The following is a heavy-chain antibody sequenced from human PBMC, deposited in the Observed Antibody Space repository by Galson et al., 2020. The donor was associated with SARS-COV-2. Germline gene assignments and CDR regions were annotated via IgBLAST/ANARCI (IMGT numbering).Heavy chain of an antibody. CDR2: INHRETT. V-gene: IGHV4-34*01. Sequence: SETLSLTCAVYGGTFNNYYWTWIRQPPGKGLEWIGEINHRETTTYNASLQSRATISVDTSKNQFSLRLSSVTAADTAMYYCARGRKSLVRCFETLYQSPDDNWFEPWGQGTLVTVTS. CDR1: GGTFNNYY. CDR3: ARGRKSLVRCFETLYQSPDDNWFEP. D-gene: IGHD3-9*01. J-gene: IGHJ5*02.